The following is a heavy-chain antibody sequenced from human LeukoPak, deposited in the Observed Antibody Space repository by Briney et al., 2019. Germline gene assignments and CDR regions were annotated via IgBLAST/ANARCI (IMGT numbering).Heavy chain of an antibody. V-gene: IGHV4-31*03. CDR1: GGSVSSGGYY. J-gene: IGHJ4*02. CDR2: IYYSGST. Sequence: PSQTLSLTRTVSGGSVSSGGYYWSWVRQHPGKGLEWIGYIYYSGSTYYNPSLKSRVTISVDTSKNQFSLKLSSVTAADTAVYYCARGDFHYDILTGYSPPRFFDYWGQGTLVTVSS. CDR3: ARGDFHYDILTGYSPPRFFDY. D-gene: IGHD3-9*01.